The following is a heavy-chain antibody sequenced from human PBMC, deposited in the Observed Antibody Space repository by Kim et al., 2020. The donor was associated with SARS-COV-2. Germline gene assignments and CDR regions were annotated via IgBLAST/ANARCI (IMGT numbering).Heavy chain of an antibody. V-gene: IGHV3-48*01. Sequence: GGSLRLSCASSGLTFSGYAMNWVRQAPGKGLEWISYINGIGNNIYYADSVKGRFTVSRDNAKDSLFLQMDSLRAEDTAVYYCAGQLEAMYFHFGLDVWG. J-gene: IGHJ6*02. CDR1: GLTFSGYA. CDR2: INGIGNNI. D-gene: IGHD2-8*01. CDR3: AGQLEAMYFHFGLDV.